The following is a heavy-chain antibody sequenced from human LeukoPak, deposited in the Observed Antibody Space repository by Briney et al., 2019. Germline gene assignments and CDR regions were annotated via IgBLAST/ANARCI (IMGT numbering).Heavy chain of an antibody. Sequence: PSETLSLTCAVYGGSFSGYYFSWIRQPPGKGLEWIGEINHSGSTNYNPSLKSRLTISVDTSKNQFSLKLCSVTAADTAVYYCARLAPRWSYGYFDYWGQGTLVTVSS. CDR2: INHSGST. J-gene: IGHJ4*02. CDR1: GGSFSGYY. D-gene: IGHD4-23*01. V-gene: IGHV4-34*01. CDR3: ARLAPRWSYGYFDY.